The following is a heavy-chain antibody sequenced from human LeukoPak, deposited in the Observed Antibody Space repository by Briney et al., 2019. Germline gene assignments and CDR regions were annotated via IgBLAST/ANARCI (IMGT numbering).Heavy chain of an antibody. V-gene: IGHV3-33*08. CDR3: ARDEEQWLAIDY. D-gene: IGHD6-19*01. CDR2: IWYDGSNK. J-gene: IGHJ4*02. Sequence: GGSLRLSCAASGFGFSSCEMNWVRQAPGKGLEWVAVIWYDGSNKYYADSVKGRFTISRDNSKNTLYLQMNSLRAEDTAVYYCARDEEQWLAIDYWGQGTLVTVSS. CDR1: GFGFSSCE.